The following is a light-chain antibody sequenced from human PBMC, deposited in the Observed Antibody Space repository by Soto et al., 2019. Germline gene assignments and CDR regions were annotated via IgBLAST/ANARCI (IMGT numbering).Light chain of an antibody. CDR1: SSDVGDYEY. CDR2: EVR. J-gene: IGLJ1*01. V-gene: IGLV2-14*01. CDR3: SSYATGSSTPYV. Sequence: QSVLTQPASVSGSPGQSITISCTGTSSDVGDYEYVSWYQQHPGKGPKLIISEVRNRPSGVSNRFSGSKSGNTASLAISGLQAEDEADYYCSSYATGSSTPYVFGTGTKVTVL.